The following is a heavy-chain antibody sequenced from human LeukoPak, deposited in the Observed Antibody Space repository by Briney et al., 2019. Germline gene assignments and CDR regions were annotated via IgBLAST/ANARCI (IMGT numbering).Heavy chain of an antibody. Sequence: GASVKVSCKASGYTFTSYDINWVRQATGQGLEWMGWMNPNSGNTGYAQKFQGRVTITADESTSTAYMELSSLRSEDTAVYYCARVKGDSSSWSAGGAFDIWGQGTMVTVSS. V-gene: IGHV1-8*01. J-gene: IGHJ3*02. CDR2: MNPNSGNT. D-gene: IGHD6-13*01. CDR1: GYTFTSYD. CDR3: ARVKGDSSSWSAGGAFDI.